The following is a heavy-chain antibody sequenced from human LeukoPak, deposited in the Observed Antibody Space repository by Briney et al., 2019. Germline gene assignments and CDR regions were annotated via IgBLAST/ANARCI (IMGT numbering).Heavy chain of an antibody. CDR2: IYYSGST. J-gene: IGHJ4*02. D-gene: IGHD1-26*01. CDR1: GGSISSYY. V-gene: IGHV4-59*12. CDR3: ARTLSRWDPFDY. Sequence: SETLSLTCTVSGGSISSYYWSWIRQPPGKGLEWIGYIYYSGSTNYNPSLKSRVTISVDTSKNQFSLKLSSVTAADTAVYYCARTLSRWDPFDYWGQGTLATVSS.